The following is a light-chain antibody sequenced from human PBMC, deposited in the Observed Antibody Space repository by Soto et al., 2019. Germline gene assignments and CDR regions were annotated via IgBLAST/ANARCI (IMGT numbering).Light chain of an antibody. V-gene: IGLV1-40*01. CDR1: SSNIGAEYD. CDR3: QSYDTTLSGSV. Sequence: QSALTQPPSVSGAPGQTVTISCTGSSSNIGAEYDVNWYRQSPGMAPQLLIFGTSDRPSGVPDRISGSKSGISASLAISGLQAEDESTYFCQSYDTTLSGSVFGGGTQLTVL. J-gene: IGLJ3*02. CDR2: GTS.